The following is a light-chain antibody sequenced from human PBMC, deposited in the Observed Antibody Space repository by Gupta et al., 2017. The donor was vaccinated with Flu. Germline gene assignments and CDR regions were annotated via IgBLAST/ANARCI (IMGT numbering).Light chain of an antibody. Sequence: VVTQAPSLTVSPGGTVTLTCASSAGAVTTNDYPNWFQQKPGQPPTALIYSTNRKYSWTPARLSGSLFGGKAALTLSAAQDEDESEEDCPHSYGGAQGVFGGGPQLT. CDR3: PHSYGGAQGV. V-gene: IGLV7-43*01. J-gene: IGLJ3*02. CDR2: STN. CDR1: AGAVTTNDY.